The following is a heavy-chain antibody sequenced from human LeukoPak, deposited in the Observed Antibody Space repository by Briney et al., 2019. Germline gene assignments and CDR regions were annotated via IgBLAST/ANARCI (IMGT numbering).Heavy chain of an antibody. CDR2: ISYDGSNK. Sequence: PGGSLRLSCAASGFTFSSYAMHWVRQAPGKGLEWVAVISYDGSNKYYADSVKGRFTISRDNSKNTLYLQMNSLRAEDTAVYYCARAWGQRWGQGTLVTVSS. J-gene: IGHJ4*02. V-gene: IGHV3-30*14. CDR3: ARAWGQR. CDR1: GFTFSSYA. D-gene: IGHD3-16*01.